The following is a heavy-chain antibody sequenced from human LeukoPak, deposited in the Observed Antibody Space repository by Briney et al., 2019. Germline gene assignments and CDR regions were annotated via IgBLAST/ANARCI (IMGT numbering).Heavy chain of an antibody. CDR2: ISGSSDDI. CDR1: EFTFRSYS. Sequence: GGSLRLSCAGSEFTFRSYSMHWVRQAPGKGLEWVSSISGSSDDIYYADSVKGRFSISRDNSKSSVYLQMKRLRAEDTALYYCARRGYHDYSGFDYWGQGTLVTVSS. CDR3: ARRGYHDYSGFDY. D-gene: IGHD1-26*01. J-gene: IGHJ4*02. V-gene: IGHV3-21*01.